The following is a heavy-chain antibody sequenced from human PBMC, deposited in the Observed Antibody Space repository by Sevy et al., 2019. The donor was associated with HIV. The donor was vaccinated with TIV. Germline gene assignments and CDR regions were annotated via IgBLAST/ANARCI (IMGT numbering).Heavy chain of an antibody. CDR1: GGTFSSYD. Sequence: ASVKVSCKASGGTFSSYDINWVRQAPGQGLEWMGQIIPIFGTASYAQNFQGRVTITADESTKIAYMDLSSLKSEDTAVYYCARGGGAVDHGMDVWGQGTTVTVSS. J-gene: IGHJ6*02. CDR3: ARGGGAVDHGMDV. D-gene: IGHD2-21*01. CDR2: IIPIFGTA. V-gene: IGHV1-69*13.